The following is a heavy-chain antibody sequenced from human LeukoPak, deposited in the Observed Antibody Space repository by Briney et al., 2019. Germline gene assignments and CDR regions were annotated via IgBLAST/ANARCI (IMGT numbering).Heavy chain of an antibody. D-gene: IGHD2-15*01. J-gene: IGHJ4*02. CDR2: ISGSGGST. CDR3: AKDLEEYCSGGSCYAHDY. Sequence: GGSLRLSCAASGFTFSSYAMSWVRQAPGKGLEWVSAISGSGGSTYYADSVKGRFTISRDNSKNTLYLQMNSLRAEDTAVYYGAKDLEEYCSGGSCYAHDYWGQGTLVTVSS. V-gene: IGHV3-23*01. CDR1: GFTFSSYA.